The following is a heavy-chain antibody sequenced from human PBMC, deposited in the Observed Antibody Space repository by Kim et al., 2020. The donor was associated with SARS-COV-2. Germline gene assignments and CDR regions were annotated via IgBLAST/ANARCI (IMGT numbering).Heavy chain of an antibody. V-gene: IGHV3-23*01. CDR3: AKRYGSGSYLRSFDY. D-gene: IGHD3-10*01. Sequence: DSVKGRFTNSRDNSKNTLYLQMNSLRAEDTAVYYCAKRYGSGSYLRSFDYWGQGTLVTVSS. J-gene: IGHJ4*02.